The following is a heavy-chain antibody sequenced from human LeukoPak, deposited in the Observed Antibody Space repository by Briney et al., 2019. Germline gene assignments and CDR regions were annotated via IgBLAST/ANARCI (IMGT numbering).Heavy chain of an antibody. V-gene: IGHV3-48*03. CDR1: GFTFSTYA. J-gene: IGHJ4*02. CDR3: ARDRRFSFDY. Sequence: GGSLRLSCAASGFTFSTYAMTWVRQAPGKGLEWVSYISSAGSTVYYADSVKGRFTISRDNAKNSLYLQMHSLRAEDTAVYYCARDRRFSFDYWGQGTLVTVSS. CDR2: ISSAGSTV.